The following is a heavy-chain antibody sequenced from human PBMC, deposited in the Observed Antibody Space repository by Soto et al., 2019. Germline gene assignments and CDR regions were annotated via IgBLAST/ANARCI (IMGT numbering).Heavy chain of an antibody. CDR2: INTYNGNT. CDR3: ARGVGSGTYYNQYNWFDP. V-gene: IGHV1-18*01. Sequence: ASVTVSWHASCSTFPNYGIILVRQAPGQGLEWMGWINTYNGNTNHAQKLQGRVTMTTDTSTSTAYMELRSLRSDDTAVYYCARGVGSGTYYNQYNWFDPWGQGTLVTVSS. D-gene: IGHD3-10*01. J-gene: IGHJ5*02. CDR1: CSTFPNYG.